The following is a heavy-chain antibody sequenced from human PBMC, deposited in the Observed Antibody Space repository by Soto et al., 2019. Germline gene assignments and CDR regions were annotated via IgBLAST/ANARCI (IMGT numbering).Heavy chain of an antibody. J-gene: IGHJ6*02. D-gene: IGHD1-1*01. V-gene: IGHV1-69*02. CDR2: IIPILGIA. Sequence: GASVKVSCKASGGTFSSYTIGWVRQAPGQGLEWMGRIIPILGIANYAQKFQERVTITRDMSTSTAYMELSSLRSEDTAVYYCAAGDDDGNAADYYGMDVWGQGTTVTVSS. CDR3: AAGDDDGNAADYYGMDV. CDR1: GGTFSSYT.